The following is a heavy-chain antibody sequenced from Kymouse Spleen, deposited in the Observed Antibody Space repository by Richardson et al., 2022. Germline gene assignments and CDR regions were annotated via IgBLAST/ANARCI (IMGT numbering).Heavy chain of an antibody. D-gene: IGHD6-19*01. CDR1: GGSFSGYY. V-gene: IGHV4-34*01. CDR2: INHSGST. J-gene: IGHJ5*02. CDR3: ARGWGIAVAGGFDP. Sequence: QVQLQQWGAGLLKPSETLSLTCAVYGGSFSGYYWSWIRQPPGKGLEWIGEINHSGSTNYNPSLKSRVTISVDTSKNQFSLKLSSVTAADTAVYYCARGWGIAVAGGFDPWGQGTLVTVSS.